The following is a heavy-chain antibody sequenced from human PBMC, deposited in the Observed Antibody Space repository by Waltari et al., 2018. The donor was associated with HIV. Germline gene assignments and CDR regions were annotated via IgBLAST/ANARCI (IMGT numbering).Heavy chain of an antibody. V-gene: IGHV3-15*01. D-gene: IGHD3-10*01. CDR2: IKTKGDGGAT. CDR3: TSEEDYGSGSHFDY. Sequence: EVQLVESGGDLLKPGGCLRLSCAASGFTLNSVWMSWVRQAPGKGLEWVGGIKTKGDGGATDYAAAVKGRFTISRDDSKNTVYRQMNSLKIEDTAVYYCTSEEDYGSGSHFDYWGQGTLVTVSS. J-gene: IGHJ4*02. CDR1: GFTLNSVW.